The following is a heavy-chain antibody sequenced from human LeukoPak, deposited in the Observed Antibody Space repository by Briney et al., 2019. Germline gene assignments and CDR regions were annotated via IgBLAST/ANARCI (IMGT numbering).Heavy chain of an antibody. CDR3: ARDPLGYYDSWDAFDI. J-gene: IGHJ3*02. CDR1: GYTFTSDY. D-gene: IGHD3-22*01. Sequence: GASVKVSCKXSGYTFTSDYMHWVRQAPRQGLEWMGLINPSGGSTSYAQKFQGRVTMTRDTSTSTVYMELSSLRSEDTAVYYCARDPLGYYDSWDAFDIWGQGTMVTVSS. V-gene: IGHV1-46*01. CDR2: INPSGGST.